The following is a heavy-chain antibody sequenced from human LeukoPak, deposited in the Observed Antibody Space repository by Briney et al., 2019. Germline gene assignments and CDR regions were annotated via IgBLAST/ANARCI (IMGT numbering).Heavy chain of an antibody. CDR3: ARKYSSSWLGSDAFDI. CDR2: INPSGGST. V-gene: IGHV1-46*01. Sequence: ASVKVSCKASGYTFTSYYMHWVRQAPGQGLEWMGIINPSGGSTSYAQKFQGRVTMTRDMSTSTVYMELSSLRSEDTAVYYCARKYSSSWLGSDAFDIWGQGTMVTVSS. CDR1: GYTFTSYY. D-gene: IGHD6-13*01. J-gene: IGHJ3*02.